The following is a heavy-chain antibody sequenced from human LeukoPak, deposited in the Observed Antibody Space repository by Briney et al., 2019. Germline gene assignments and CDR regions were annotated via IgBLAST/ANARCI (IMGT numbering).Heavy chain of an antibody. Sequence: GGSLRLSCAASGFTFSDYYMSWIRQAPGKGLEWVSYISSSSSYTNYADPVKGRFTISRDNAKNSLYLQMNSLRAEDTAVYYCARVAAAGGLNWFDPWGQGTLVTVSS. V-gene: IGHV3-11*06. CDR1: GFTFSDYY. CDR2: ISSSSSYT. D-gene: IGHD6-13*01. J-gene: IGHJ5*02. CDR3: ARVAAAGGLNWFDP.